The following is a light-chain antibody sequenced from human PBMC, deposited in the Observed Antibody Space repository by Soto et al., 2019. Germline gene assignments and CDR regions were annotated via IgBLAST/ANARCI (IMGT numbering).Light chain of an antibody. Sequence: EIVMTQSPATLSVSPGERATLSCRASQSVSSNLAWYQQKPGQAPRLLIYGASTRATGIPARFSGSGSGTESTLTISSLQSEDFAVDYCQQYNNWPSWTFGQGTKVEIK. CDR1: QSVSSN. CDR2: GAS. CDR3: QQYNNWPSWT. J-gene: IGKJ1*01. V-gene: IGKV3-15*01.